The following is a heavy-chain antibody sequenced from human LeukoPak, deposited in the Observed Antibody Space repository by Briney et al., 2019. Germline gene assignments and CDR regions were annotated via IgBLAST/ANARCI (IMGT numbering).Heavy chain of an antibody. V-gene: IGHV1-2*02. J-gene: IGHJ4*02. D-gene: IGHD6-13*01. CDR1: GYTFTGYY. CDR3: ARDVSSSWYYFDY. Sequence: ASVKVSRKASGYTFTGYYMHWVRQAPGQGLEWMGWINPNSGGTNYAQKFQGRVTMTRDTSISTAYMELSRLRSDDTAVYYCARDVSSSWYYFDYWGQGTLVTVSS. CDR2: INPNSGGT.